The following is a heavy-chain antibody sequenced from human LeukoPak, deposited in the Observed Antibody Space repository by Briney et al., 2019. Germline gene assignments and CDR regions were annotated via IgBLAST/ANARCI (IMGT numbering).Heavy chain of an antibody. J-gene: IGHJ4*02. CDR1: GFTVSSNY. CDR2: IYSGGST. Sequence: GGSLRLSCAVSGFTVSSNYMSWVRQAPGKGLEWVSVIYSGGSTYYADSVKGRFTISRDNSKNTLYLQMNSLRAEDTAVYYCARAPYYDILTGFDYWGQGTLVTVSS. D-gene: IGHD3-9*01. CDR3: ARAPYYDILTGFDY. V-gene: IGHV3-53*01.